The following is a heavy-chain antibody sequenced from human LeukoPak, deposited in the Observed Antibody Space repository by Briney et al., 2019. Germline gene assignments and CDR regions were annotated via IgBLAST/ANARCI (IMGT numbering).Heavy chain of an antibody. J-gene: IGHJ6*02. D-gene: IGHD2-21*01. CDR1: GFTFSSHS. CDR2: ISSSSSYI. V-gene: IGHV3-21*04. Sequence: GGSLRLSCAASGFTFSSHSMNWVRQAPGKGLEWVSSISSSSSYIYYADSVKGRFIISRDNAKNSLYLQMNSLRVEDTALYYCARDRHGGDYYYYGMDVWSQGTTVTVSS. CDR3: ARDRHGGDYYYYGMDV.